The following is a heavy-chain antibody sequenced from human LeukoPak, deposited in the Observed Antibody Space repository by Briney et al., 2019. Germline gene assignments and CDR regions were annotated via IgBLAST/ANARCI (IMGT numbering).Heavy chain of an antibody. CDR1: GGSISSYY. V-gene: IGHV4-4*07. J-gene: IGHJ3*02. Sequence: SETLSLTCTVSGGSISSYYWSWIRQPAGKGLEWIGRIYTSGSTNYNPSLKSRVTISVDTSKNQFSLKLSSVTAADTAVYYCARHPYYYDSSGYAFDIWGQGTMVTVSS. D-gene: IGHD3-22*01. CDR2: IYTSGST. CDR3: ARHPYYYDSSGYAFDI.